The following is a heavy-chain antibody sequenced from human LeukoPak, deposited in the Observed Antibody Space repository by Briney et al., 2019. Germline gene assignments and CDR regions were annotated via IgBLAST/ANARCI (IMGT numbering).Heavy chain of an antibody. D-gene: IGHD2-2*01. J-gene: IGHJ6*02. CDR1: GFTFSCYG. Sequence: PGGSLRLSCAAFGFTFSCYGMHWVRQAPGKGLEWVAATWYDGSNKYYADSVKGRFTISRDNSKNTLYLQMNSLRAEDTAVYFCARGGHCSTTSCSNYDGMDVWGQGTTLTVSS. CDR2: TWYDGSNK. CDR3: ARGGHCSTTSCSNYDGMDV. V-gene: IGHV3-33*01.